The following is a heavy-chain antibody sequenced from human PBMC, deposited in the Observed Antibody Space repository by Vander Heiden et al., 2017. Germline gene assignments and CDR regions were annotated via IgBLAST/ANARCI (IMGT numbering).Heavy chain of an antibody. CDR3: ARDNLPYLVTGTPYGMDV. CDR2: IWYDGNKK. D-gene: IGHD1-20*01. V-gene: IGHV3-33*01. CDR1: GFTFSTYG. J-gene: IGHJ6*02. Sequence: QVQLVESGGGVVQPGRSLRLSCAASGFTFSTYGMHWVRQAPGKGLEWVAVIWYDGNKKYYADSVKGRITISRDNSERTLSLQMNGLRAEDTAVYYCARDNLPYLVTGTPYGMDVWGQGTTVTVSS.